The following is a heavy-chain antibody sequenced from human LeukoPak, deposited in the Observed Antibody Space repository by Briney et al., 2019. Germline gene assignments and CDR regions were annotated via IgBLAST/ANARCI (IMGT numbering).Heavy chain of an antibody. CDR1: GFTFSSYA. CDR3: AKQKLAVIVSQGFDV. CDR2: ISNDGFRT. D-gene: IGHD2-15*01. J-gene: IGHJ3*01. V-gene: IGHV3-23*01. Sequence: GGSLRLSCAASGFTFSSYAMIWVRQAPGKGLEWTSGISNDGFRTFYTDAVKGRFSISRDNSKNTLHLQMNSLRVEDTATYYCAKQKLAVIVSQGFDVWGQGARVTVSS.